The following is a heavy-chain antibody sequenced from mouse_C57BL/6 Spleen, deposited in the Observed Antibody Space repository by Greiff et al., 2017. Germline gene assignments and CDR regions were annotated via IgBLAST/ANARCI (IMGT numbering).Heavy chain of an antibody. J-gene: IGHJ2*01. D-gene: IGHD1-1*01. V-gene: IGHV1-55*01. CDR3: ARGGSSQYYFDY. Sequence: QVQLQQPGAELVKPGASVKMSCKASGYTFPSCWITWVKQRPGQGLEWIGDIYPGSGSTNYNEKFKSKATLTVDTSSSTAYMQLISLTSEDSAVYYCARGGSSQYYFDYWGQGTTLTVSS. CDR2: IYPGSGST. CDR1: GYTFPSCW.